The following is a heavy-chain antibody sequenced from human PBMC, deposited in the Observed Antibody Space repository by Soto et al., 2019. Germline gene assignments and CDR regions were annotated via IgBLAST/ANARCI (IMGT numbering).Heavy chain of an antibody. CDR1: DFTITNAW. Sequence: EVQLVESGGGLVKTGGSLRLSCAASDFTITNAWMNWVRQAPGKGLEWVGRIKTKAEGGATDYAAPLKGRFTISRDASRNTLVLQMNSLKTEDTAVYYCTKGSVEGVWGQGATVTVSS. J-gene: IGHJ6*02. CDR2: IKTKAEGGAT. CDR3: TKGSVEGV. V-gene: IGHV3-15*07. D-gene: IGHD2-15*01.